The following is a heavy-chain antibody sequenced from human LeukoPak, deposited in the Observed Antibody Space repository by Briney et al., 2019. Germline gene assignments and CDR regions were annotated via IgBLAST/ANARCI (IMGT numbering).Heavy chain of an antibody. CDR3: ATGPLAGAFDI. V-gene: IGHV1-69-2*01. CDR2: VDPEDGET. J-gene: IGHJ3*02. Sequence: GASVKISCKVSGYTFTDYYMHWVQQAPGKGLEWMGLVDPEDGETIYAEKFQGRVIITADTSTDTAYMELSSLRSEDTAVYYCATGPLAGAFDIWGQGTMVTVSS. CDR1: GYTFTDYY.